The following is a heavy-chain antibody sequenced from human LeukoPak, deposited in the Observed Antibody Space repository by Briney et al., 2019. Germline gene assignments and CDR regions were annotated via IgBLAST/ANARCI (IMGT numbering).Heavy chain of an antibody. CDR1: GFTFTDYW. J-gene: IGHJ4*02. V-gene: IGHV3-7*03. Sequence: GGSLRLSCVASGFTFTDYWMTWVRQAPGKGLEWVANINKDGSEKYYVDSVKGRFTISRDNAKNSLYLQMNSLGVADTAVYCCTDYFGPVRYYTSGYWGQGTLVIVSS. D-gene: IGHD3-10*01. CDR2: INKDGSEK. CDR3: TDYFGPVRYYTSGY.